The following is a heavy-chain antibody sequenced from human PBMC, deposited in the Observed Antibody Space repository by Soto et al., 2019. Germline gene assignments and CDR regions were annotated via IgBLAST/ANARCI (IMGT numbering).Heavy chain of an antibody. Sequence: LSLPCTVSGGSFNSYYWSWVRQTPGKGLEWIGYMYSGSTYYNPSLKTRVTFSLDTSKNQFSLKLTSVTAADTAVYYCARDRVSYSGDYPYYYGMDVWGQGTTVTVSS. CDR3: ARDRVSYSGDYPYYYGMDV. CDR2: MYSGST. D-gene: IGHD4-17*01. CDR1: GGSFNSYY. V-gene: IGHV4-59*01. J-gene: IGHJ6*02.